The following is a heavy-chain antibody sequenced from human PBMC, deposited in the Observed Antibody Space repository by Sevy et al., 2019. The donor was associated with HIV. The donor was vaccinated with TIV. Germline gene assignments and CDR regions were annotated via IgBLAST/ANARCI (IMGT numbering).Heavy chain of an antibody. V-gene: IGHV3-11*01. CDR3: ARPPGQPTLYYYGSGSYPYFGY. CDR1: GFTFSDYY. CDR2: ISSSGSTI. D-gene: IGHD3-10*01. Sequence: GGSLRLSCASSGFTFSDYYMSWIRQAPGKGLEWVSYISSSGSTIYYADSVKGRFTISRDNAKNSLYLQMNSLRAEDTAVYYCARPPGQPTLYYYGSGSYPYFGYWGQGTLVTVSS. J-gene: IGHJ4*02.